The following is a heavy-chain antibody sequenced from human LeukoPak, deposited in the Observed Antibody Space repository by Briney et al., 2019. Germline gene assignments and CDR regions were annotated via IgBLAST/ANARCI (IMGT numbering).Heavy chain of an antibody. CDR3: ANLQGP. V-gene: IGHV3-33*06. CDR1: GFTFSSYG. Sequence: GGSLRLSCAASGFTFSSYGMHWVRQAPGKGLEWVAVIWYDGSNKYYAASVKGRFTISRDNSKDTLYLQMNSLRAEDTAVYYCANLQGPWGQGTLVTVSS. J-gene: IGHJ5*02. CDR2: IWYDGSNK.